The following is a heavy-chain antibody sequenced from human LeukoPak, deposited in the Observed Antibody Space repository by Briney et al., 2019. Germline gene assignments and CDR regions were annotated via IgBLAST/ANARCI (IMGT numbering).Heavy chain of an antibody. Sequence: PGGSLRLSCAASGFTFSSYAMYWVRQAPGKGLEWVAQISYDGSNKYYADSVKGRFTIFRDNSKNTLSLHMNSLRAEDTSLYYCAKDRAAGAVTTYDSWGQGTLVTVSS. J-gene: IGHJ4*02. CDR2: ISYDGSNK. CDR3: AKDRAAGAVTTYDS. V-gene: IGHV3-30-3*01. CDR1: GFTFSSYA. D-gene: IGHD4-17*01.